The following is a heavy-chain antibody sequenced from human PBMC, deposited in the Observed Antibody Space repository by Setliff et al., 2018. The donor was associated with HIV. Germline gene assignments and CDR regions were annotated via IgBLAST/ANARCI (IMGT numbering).Heavy chain of an antibody. V-gene: IGHV5-10-1*01. Sequence: GESLKISCKGSGYSFTSYWINWVRQMPGKGLEWMGRIDPSDSYTNYNPSFQGHVTISADKSISTAYLQWSSLKASDTAMYYCASHDYYDSSVYYYRFDYWGQETLVTVSS. D-gene: IGHD3-22*01. CDR1: GYSFTSYW. J-gene: IGHJ4*02. CDR3: ASHDYYDSSVYYYRFDY. CDR2: IDPSDSYT.